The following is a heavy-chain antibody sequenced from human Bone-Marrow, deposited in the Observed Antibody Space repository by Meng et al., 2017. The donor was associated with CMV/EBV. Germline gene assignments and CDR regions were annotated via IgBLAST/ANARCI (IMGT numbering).Heavy chain of an antibody. J-gene: IGHJ4*02. Sequence: ASVKVSCKASGYTFTGYYMHWVRQAPGQGLEWMGWINPNSGGTNYAQKFQGRVTMTRDTSISTAYMELSRLRSDDTAVYYCARVPRVGSGWYYFDYWGQGMLVTVSS. CDR3: ARVPRVGSGWYYFDY. CDR1: GYTFTGYY. D-gene: IGHD6-19*01. CDR2: INPNSGGT. V-gene: IGHV1-2*02.